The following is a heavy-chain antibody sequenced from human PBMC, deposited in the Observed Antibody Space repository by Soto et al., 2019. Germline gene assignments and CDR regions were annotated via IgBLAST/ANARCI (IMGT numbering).Heavy chain of an antibody. CDR1: GFTFSSYA. Sequence: PGGSLRLSCAASGFTFSSYAMHWVRQAPGKGLEWVAVISYDGGNKYYADSVKGRFTISRDNSKNTLYLQMNSLRAEDTAVYYCARDSAVAGPRGWFDPWGQGTLVTVSS. D-gene: IGHD6-19*01. CDR2: ISYDGGNK. J-gene: IGHJ5*02. V-gene: IGHV3-30-3*01. CDR3: ARDSAVAGPRGWFDP.